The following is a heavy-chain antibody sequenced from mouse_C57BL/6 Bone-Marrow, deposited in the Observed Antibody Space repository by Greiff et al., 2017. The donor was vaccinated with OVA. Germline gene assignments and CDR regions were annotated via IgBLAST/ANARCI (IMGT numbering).Heavy chain of an antibody. D-gene: IGHD2-3*01. J-gene: IGHJ2*01. CDR1: GYTFTDYE. CDR3: TRTDYDGYCFDY. Sequence: QVQLQQSGAELVRPGASVTLSCKASGYTFTDYEMHWVKQTPVHGLAWIGAIDPETGGTAYNQKFKGKAILTADKSSSTAYMELRSLTSEDSAVYYCTRTDYDGYCFDYWGQGTTLTGSS. CDR2: IDPETGGT. V-gene: IGHV1-15*01.